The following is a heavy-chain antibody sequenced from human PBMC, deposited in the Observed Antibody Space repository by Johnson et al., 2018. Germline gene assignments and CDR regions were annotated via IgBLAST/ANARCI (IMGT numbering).Heavy chain of an antibody. J-gene: IGHJ6*02. D-gene: IGHD4-11*01. CDR3: ARAERTVTTLYYYGMDV. CDR1: GYTFTSYD. V-gene: IGHV1-8*01. Sequence: QVQLVQSGAEVKKPGASVKVSCKASGYTFTSYDINWVRQATGQGLEWMGWMNPNSGNTGYAQKFQGRVTITADESTGTAYMELSSLRSEDTAVYYCARAERTVTTLYYYGMDVWGQGTTVTVSS. CDR2: MNPNSGNT.